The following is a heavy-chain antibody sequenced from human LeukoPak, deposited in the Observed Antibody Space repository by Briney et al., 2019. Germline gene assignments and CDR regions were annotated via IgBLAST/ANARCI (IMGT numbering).Heavy chain of an antibody. CDR2: IIPILGIA. CDR3: ARVYGDYYDSSAHEYYFDY. J-gene: IGHJ4*02. CDR1: GGTFSSYA. V-gene: IGHV1-69*04. Sequence: SVKVSCKASGGTFSSYAISWVRQAPGQGLEWMGRIIPILGIANYAQKFQGRVTITADKSTSTACMELSSLRSEDTAVYYCARVYGDYYDSSAHEYYFDYWGQGTLVTVSS. D-gene: IGHD3-22*01.